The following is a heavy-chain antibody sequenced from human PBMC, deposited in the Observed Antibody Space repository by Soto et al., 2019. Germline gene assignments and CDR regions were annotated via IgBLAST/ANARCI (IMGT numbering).Heavy chain of an antibody. CDR1: GFTFRSYA. V-gene: IGHV3-30*18. J-gene: IGHJ4*03. CDR3: AKAGVYCSGGSCYFAY. Sequence: SLRLSCAASGFTFRSYAMPGVRQAPGKGLEWGAVISYDGSNKYYADSVKGRFTISRDKSKNALYLQMNSLRAEDTAVYYCAKAGVYCSGGSCYFAYWGQGTTVPVSS. CDR2: ISYDGSNK. D-gene: IGHD2-15*01.